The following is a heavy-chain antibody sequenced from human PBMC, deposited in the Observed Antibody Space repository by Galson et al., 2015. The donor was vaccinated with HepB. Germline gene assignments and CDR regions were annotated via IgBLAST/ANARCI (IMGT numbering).Heavy chain of an antibody. CDR2: VSGNGGTT. V-gene: IGHV3-23*01. J-gene: IGHJ4*02. Sequence: SLRLSCAASGFTFNSYAMSWVRQAPGKGLEWVSAVSGNGGTTYYADSVKGRFTISRDNSKNTLYLRAHGLRAEATAVYYCTKESPYCGSPNCRYYYFDSWGQGILVTVSS. CDR3: TKESPYCGSPNCRYYYFDS. CDR1: GFTFNSYA. D-gene: IGHD2-2*01.